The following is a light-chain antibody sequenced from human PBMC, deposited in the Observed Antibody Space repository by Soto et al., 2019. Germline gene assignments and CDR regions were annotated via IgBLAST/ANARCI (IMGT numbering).Light chain of an antibody. V-gene: IGKV1-5*03. CDR3: QQYNSYPWT. CDR2: EAS. Sequence: DIQMTQSPSTLPASVGDRVTITCRASQSISSSLAWYQQKPGKAPKLLIYEASSLDSGVPSRFSGSGSGTEFTLTISSLQPDDFATYYCQQYNSYPWTFGQGTKVEIK. CDR1: QSISSS. J-gene: IGKJ1*01.